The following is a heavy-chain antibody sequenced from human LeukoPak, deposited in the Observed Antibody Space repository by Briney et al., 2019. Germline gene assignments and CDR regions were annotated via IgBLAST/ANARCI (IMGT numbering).Heavy chain of an antibody. CDR2: IYYSGST. CDR1: GGSISSYY. J-gene: IGHJ6*04. V-gene: IGHV4-59*01. D-gene: IGHD6-19*01. Sequence: SETLSLTCTVSGGSISSYYWSWIRQPPGKGLEWIGYIYYSGSTNYNPSLKSRVTISVDTSKNQFSLKLSSVTAADTAVYYCALLAVAGTRGGYYYYGMDVWGKGTTVIVSS. CDR3: ALLAVAGTRGGYYYYGMDV.